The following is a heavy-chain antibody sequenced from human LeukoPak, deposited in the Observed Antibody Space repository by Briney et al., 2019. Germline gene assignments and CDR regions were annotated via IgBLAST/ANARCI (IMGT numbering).Heavy chain of an antibody. CDR1: GFTFSSYS. D-gene: IGHD6-19*01. Sequence: PGGSLRLSCAASGFTFSSYSMNWVRRSPGKGLEWVSSISSSSSYIYYVDSVKGRFTISRDNAKNSLYLQMNSLRAEDTAVYYCAKDSSDWFFDYWGQGTLVTVSS. CDR2: ISSSSSYI. V-gene: IGHV3-21*01. J-gene: IGHJ4*02. CDR3: AKDSSDWFFDY.